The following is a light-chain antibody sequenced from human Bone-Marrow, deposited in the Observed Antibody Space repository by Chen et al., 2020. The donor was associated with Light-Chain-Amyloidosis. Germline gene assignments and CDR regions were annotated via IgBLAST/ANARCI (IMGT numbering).Light chain of an antibody. J-gene: IGLJ3*02. CDR3: QVWDRSSDRPV. V-gene: IGLV3-21*02. CDR1: NIASTS. Sequence: SYVLTQPSSVSVAPGLTATIACGGNNIASTSVHWYQQTPGQAPLLVVYDDSARPSGIPERLSGSNSGNTATLTISRVEAGDEADYYCQVWDRSSDRPVFGGGTRLTVL. CDR2: DDS.